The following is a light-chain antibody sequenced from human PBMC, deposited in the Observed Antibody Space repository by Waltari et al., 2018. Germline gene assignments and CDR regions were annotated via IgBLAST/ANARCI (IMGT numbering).Light chain of an antibody. V-gene: IGLV2-8*01. CDR1: RTDVAGYDP. Sequence: QSALTQPPSASGSPGQSITISCTGIRTDVAGYDPVFWYQQHPGKAPNLLIYEVTKRPSGVPDRFSGSKSDNTASLAVSGLQAEDEADYYCSSYAGGSSLMFGGGTKLTVL. CDR2: EVT. CDR3: SSYAGGSSLM. J-gene: IGLJ3*02.